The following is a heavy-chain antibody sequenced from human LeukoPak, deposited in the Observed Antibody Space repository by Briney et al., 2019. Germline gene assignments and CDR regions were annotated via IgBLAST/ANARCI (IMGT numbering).Heavy chain of an antibody. CDR3: ATDERGDV. CDR2: TYYSGST. CDR1: GGSISGYY. Sequence: PSETLSLTCTVSGGSISGYYWSWIRQPPGKGLEWIGYTYYSGSTYYNPSLKSRVTISVDTSKNQFSLKLNSVTAADTAVYYCATDERGDVWGQGTTVTVSS. J-gene: IGHJ6*02. V-gene: IGHV4-59*01.